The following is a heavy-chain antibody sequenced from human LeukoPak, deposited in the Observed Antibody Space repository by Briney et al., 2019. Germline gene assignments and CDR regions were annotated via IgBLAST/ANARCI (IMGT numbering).Heavy chain of an antibody. Sequence: PGGSLRLSCAASGFTFSSYAMHWVRQAPGKGLEWVAVISYDGSSKYYADSVKGRFTISRDNSKNTLYLQMNSLRAEDTAVYYCARGPVLRYFDWLSGYFDYWGQGTLVTVSS. J-gene: IGHJ4*02. CDR2: ISYDGSSK. D-gene: IGHD3-9*01. CDR3: ARGPVLRYFDWLSGYFDY. CDR1: GFTFSSYA. V-gene: IGHV3-30-3*01.